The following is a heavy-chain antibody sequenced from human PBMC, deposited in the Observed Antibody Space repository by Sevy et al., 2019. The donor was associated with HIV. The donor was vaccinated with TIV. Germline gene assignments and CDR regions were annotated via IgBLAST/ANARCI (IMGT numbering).Heavy chain of an antibody. CDR1: GGSISSYY. Sequence: SDTMSLTCTVSGGSISSYYWSWIRQPPGKGLEWIGYIYYSGSTNYNPSLKSRVTISVDTSKNQFSLKLSSVTAADTAVYYCARVAKWLVNWGQGTLVTISS. D-gene: IGHD6-19*01. CDR3: ARVAKWLVN. CDR2: IYYSGST. J-gene: IGHJ4*02. V-gene: IGHV4-59*01.